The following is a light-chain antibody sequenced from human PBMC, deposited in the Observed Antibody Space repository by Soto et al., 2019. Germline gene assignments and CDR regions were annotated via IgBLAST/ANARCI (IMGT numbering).Light chain of an antibody. J-gene: IGKJ1*01. CDR3: QQYNSYLVT. V-gene: IGKV1-5*03. CDR2: KAS. Sequence: DIQMTQSPSTLSASVGDRVTITCRASQSISSWLAWYQQKPGKPPKLLIYKASSLESGVPSRFSGSGSGTESTLTISSLQPDDFATYYCQQYNSYLVTFGQGTKVEIK. CDR1: QSISSW.